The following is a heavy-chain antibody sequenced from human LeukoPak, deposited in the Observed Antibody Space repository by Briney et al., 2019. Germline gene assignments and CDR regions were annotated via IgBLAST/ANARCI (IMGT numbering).Heavy chain of an antibody. CDR1: GYTFTSCD. Sequence: ASVKVSCKASGYTFTSCDINWVRQATGQGLEWMGWMNPNSGNTGYARKFQGRVTMTRNTSISTAYMELSSLRSEDTAVYHCARTPYYYYYMDVWGKGTTVTVSS. J-gene: IGHJ6*03. CDR2: MNPNSGNT. V-gene: IGHV1-8*01. CDR3: ARTPYYYYYMDV.